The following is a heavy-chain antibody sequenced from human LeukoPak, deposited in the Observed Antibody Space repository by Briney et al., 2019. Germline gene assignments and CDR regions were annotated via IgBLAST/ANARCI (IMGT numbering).Heavy chain of an antibody. J-gene: IGHJ4*02. CDR1: GGSISSSSYY. V-gene: IGHV4-39*07. D-gene: IGHD4-11*01. CDR3: ARGHSKWRLGIDY. CDR2: IYYSGST. Sequence: PSETLSLTCTVSGGSISSSSYYWGWIRQPPGKGLEWIGSIYYSGSTYYNPSLKSRVTISVDTSKNQFSLKLSSVTAADTAVYYCARGHSKWRLGIDYWGQGTLVTVSS.